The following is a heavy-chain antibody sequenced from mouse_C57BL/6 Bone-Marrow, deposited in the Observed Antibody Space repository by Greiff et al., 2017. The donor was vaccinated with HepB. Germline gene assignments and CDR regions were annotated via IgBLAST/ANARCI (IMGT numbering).Heavy chain of an antibody. CDR3: ARDDYEGLFDY. CDR2: IDPSDSYT. CDR1: GYTFTSYW. D-gene: IGHD2-4*01. Sequence: QVHVKQPGAELVMPGASVKLSCKASGYTFTSYWMHWVKQRPGQGLEWIGEIDPSDSYTNYNQKFKGKSTLTVDKSSSTAYMQLSSLTSEDSAVYYCARDDYEGLFDYWGQGTTLTVSS. V-gene: IGHV1-69*01. J-gene: IGHJ2*01.